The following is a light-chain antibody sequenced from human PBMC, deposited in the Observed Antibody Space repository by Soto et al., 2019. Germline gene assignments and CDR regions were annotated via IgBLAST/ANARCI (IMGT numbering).Light chain of an antibody. CDR2: AAS. CDR3: QQSYSTPGT. Sequence: IQITQSPSTLSACVGGRVTITCRASQSISSYLNWYQQKPGKAPKLLIYAASSLQSGVPSRFSGSGSGTDFTLTISSLQPEDFATYYCQQSYSTPGTFGQGARLEIK. CDR1: QSISSY. J-gene: IGKJ5*01. V-gene: IGKV1-39*01.